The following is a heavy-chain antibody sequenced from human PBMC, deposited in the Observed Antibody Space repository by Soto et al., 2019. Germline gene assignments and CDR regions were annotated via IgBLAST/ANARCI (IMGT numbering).Heavy chain of an antibody. CDR3: ARHSRITMVRGAPYNWFDP. CDR1: GGSISSSSYY. CDR2: IYYSGST. V-gene: IGHV4-39*01. D-gene: IGHD3-10*01. J-gene: IGHJ5*02. Sequence: SETLSLTCTVSGGSISSSSYYWGWIRQPPGKGLEWIGSIYYSGSTYYNPSLKSRVTISVDTSKNQFSLKLSSVTAADTAVYYCARHSRITMVRGAPYNWFDPWGQGTLVTVSS.